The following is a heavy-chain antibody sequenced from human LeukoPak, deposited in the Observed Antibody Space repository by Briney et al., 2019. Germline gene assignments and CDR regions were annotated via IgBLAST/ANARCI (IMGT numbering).Heavy chain of an antibody. V-gene: IGHV4-39*01. Sequence: PSETLSLTCTVSGGSISSSDYYWGWIRQPPGKGLEWVGSVYYSGSTYFNASLKSRVTISVDTSENQFSLKLSSVTAADTAVYSCARQNARPPSYSSGWYWFDPWGQGTLVTVPP. CDR1: GGSISSSDYY. CDR3: ARQNARPPSYSSGWYWFDP. J-gene: IGHJ5*02. CDR2: VYYSGST. D-gene: IGHD6-19*01.